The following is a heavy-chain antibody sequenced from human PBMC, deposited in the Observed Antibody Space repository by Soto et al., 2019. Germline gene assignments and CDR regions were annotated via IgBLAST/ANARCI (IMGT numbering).Heavy chain of an antibody. CDR2: INHSGST. V-gene: IGHV4-34*01. CDR3: AREGRAYCSGGSPGRAGDCYSVDY. J-gene: IGHJ4*02. D-gene: IGHD2-15*01. CDR1: GGSFSGSY. Sequence: PSETLSLTCAVSGGSFSGSYWCWIRQPPGKGLEWIGEINHSGSTNYNPSLKSRVTISLDTSKNQFSLNLSSVTAADTATYFCAREGRAYCSGGSPGRAGDCYSVDYWGQGTLVTVS.